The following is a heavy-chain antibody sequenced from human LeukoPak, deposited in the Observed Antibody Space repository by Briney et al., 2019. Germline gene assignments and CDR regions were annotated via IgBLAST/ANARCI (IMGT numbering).Heavy chain of an antibody. CDR2: IYSGGRT. CDR3: ATGILAASKY. V-gene: IGHV3-66*01. CDR1: GFTVSNNY. J-gene: IGHJ4*02. Sequence: GGSLRLSCAASGFTVSNNYMTWVRQAPGKGLEWVSLIYSGGRTYYADSVKGRSTISRDNSKNTVSLQMNSLRAEDTAVYYCATGILAASKYWGQGTLVTVSS. D-gene: IGHD6-13*01.